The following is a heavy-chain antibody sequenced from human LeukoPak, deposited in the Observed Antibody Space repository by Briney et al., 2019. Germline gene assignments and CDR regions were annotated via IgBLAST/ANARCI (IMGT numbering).Heavy chain of an antibody. CDR2: IYYSGST. V-gene: IGHV4-59*01. Sequence: SETLSLTCTASGGSIRGYYWYWIRQPPGKGLEWIGYIYYSGSTNYNPSLKSRVTISVDTSKNQLSLKLSSVTAADTAVYYYARWGFFLVYWGQGTLVTVSS. J-gene: IGHJ4*02. CDR3: ARWGFFLVY. CDR1: GGSIRGYY. D-gene: IGHD3-16*01.